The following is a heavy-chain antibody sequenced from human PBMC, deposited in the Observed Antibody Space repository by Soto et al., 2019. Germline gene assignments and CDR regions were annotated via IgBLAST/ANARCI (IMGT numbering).Heavy chain of an antibody. Sequence: ASVKVSCKASGYTFTSYGISWVRQAPGQGLEWMGWISAYNGNTNYAQKLQGRVTMTTDTSTSTAYMELRSLRSDDTAVYYCARERPTVIDYYYYGMDVWGQGTTVTVSS. CDR1: GYTFTSYG. V-gene: IGHV1-18*01. J-gene: IGHJ6*02. D-gene: IGHD4-4*01. CDR2: ISAYNGNT. CDR3: ARERPTVIDYYYYGMDV.